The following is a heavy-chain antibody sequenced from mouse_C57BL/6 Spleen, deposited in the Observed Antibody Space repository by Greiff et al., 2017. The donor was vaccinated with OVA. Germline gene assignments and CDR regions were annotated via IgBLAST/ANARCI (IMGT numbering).Heavy chain of an antibody. Sequence: VQLQQSGPELVKPGASVKISCKASGYTFTDYYMNWVKQSHGKSLEWIGDINPNNVGTSYNQKFKGKATLTVDKSSSTAYMELRSLTSEDSAVYYCARDYEGYFDVWGTGTTVTVSS. D-gene: IGHD1-1*01. J-gene: IGHJ1*03. CDR3: ARDYEGYFDV. V-gene: IGHV1-26*01. CDR2: INPNNVGT. CDR1: GYTFTDYY.